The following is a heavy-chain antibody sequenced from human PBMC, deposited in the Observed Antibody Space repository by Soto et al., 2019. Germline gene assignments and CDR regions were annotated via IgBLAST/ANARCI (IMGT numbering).Heavy chain of an antibody. J-gene: IGHJ6*03. CDR2: ISSSGSTI. D-gene: IGHD6-6*01. CDR3: ARIIQSIAARGYYYYYYMDV. Sequence: GGSLRLSCAASGFTFSDYYMSWIRQAPGKGLEWVSYISSSGSTIYYADSVKGRFTISRDNAKNSLYLQMNSLRAEDTAVYYCARIIQSIAARGYYYYYYMDVWGKGTTVTVSS. V-gene: IGHV3-11*01. CDR1: GFTFSDYY.